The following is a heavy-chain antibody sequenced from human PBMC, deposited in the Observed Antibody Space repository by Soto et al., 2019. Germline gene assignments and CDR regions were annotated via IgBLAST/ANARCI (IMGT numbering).Heavy chain of an antibody. CDR2: ISGSGGST. J-gene: IGHJ4*02. V-gene: IGHV3-23*01. CDR3: AKDWDDYGDYSQVDY. D-gene: IGHD4-17*01. CDR1: GFTFSSYA. Sequence: GGSLRLSCAASGFTFSSYAMSWVRQAPGKGLEWVSAISGSGGSTYYADSVKGRFTISRDNSKNTLYLQMNSLRAEDTAVYYCAKDWDDYGDYSQVDYWGQGTLVTVSS.